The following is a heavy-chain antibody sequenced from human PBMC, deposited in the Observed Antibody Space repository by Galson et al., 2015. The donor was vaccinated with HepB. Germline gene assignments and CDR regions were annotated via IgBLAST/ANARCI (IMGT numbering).Heavy chain of an antibody. J-gene: IGHJ6*02. CDR2: ISSSSSTI. D-gene: IGHD2-2*01. V-gene: IGHV3-48*02. Sequence: SLRLSCAASGFTFSSYSMNWVRQAPGKGLEWVSYISSSSSTIYYADSVKGRFTISRDNAKNSLYLQMNSLRDEDTAVYYCARDSMYIVVVPAPYYYYGMDVWGQGTTVTVSS. CDR3: ARDSMYIVVVPAPYYYYGMDV. CDR1: GFTFSSYS.